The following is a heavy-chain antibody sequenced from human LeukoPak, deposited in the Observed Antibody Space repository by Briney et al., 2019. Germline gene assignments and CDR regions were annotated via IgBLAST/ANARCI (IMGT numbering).Heavy chain of an antibody. Sequence: SETLSLTCTVSGGSISSYYWSWIRQPPGKGLEWIGYIYYSGSTNYNPSLKSRVTISVDTSKNQFSLKLSSVTAADTAVYYCARAPYYYGSGSYYNDFFFDPWGQGTLVTVSS. CDR2: IYYSGST. CDR3: ARAPYYYGSGSYYNDFFFDP. CDR1: GGSISSYY. J-gene: IGHJ5*02. D-gene: IGHD3-10*01. V-gene: IGHV4-59*01.